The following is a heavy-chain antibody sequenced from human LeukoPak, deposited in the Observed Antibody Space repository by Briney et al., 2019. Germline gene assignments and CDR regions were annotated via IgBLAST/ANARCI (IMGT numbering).Heavy chain of an antibody. CDR1: GFTFSSYA. CDR2: ISGSGGST. V-gene: IGHV3-23*01. J-gene: IGHJ4*02. D-gene: IGHD5-18*01. CDR3: AGELSGYSYGYGY. Sequence: GGSLRLSCAASGFTFSSYAMSWVRQAPGKGLEWVSAISGSGGSTYYADSVKGRFTISRDNSKNTLYPQMNSLRAEDTAVYYCAGELSGYSYGYGYWGQGTLVTVSS.